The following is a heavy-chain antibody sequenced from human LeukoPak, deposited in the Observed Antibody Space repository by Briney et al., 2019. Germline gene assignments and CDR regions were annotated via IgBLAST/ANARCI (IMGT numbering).Heavy chain of an antibody. CDR1: GGSMSPYH. D-gene: IGHD6-19*01. V-gene: IGHV4-59*08. J-gene: IGHJ4*02. CDR3: ARAVSGRFDY. Sequence: SETLSLTCTVSGGSMSPYHWGWIRQPPGKGLEWTGYIYYSGSTNYNPSLKSRVTISVDTSKNQFSLKLSSVTAADTAIYYCARAVSGRFDYWGQGTLVTVSP. CDR2: IYYSGST.